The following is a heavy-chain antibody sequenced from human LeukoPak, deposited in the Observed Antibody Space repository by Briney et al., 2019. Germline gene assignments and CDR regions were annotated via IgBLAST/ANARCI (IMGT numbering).Heavy chain of an antibody. V-gene: IGHV1-24*01. CDR3: ATLIGDNYFGMDV. Sequence: ASVKVSCKASGYTLTELSMHWVRQAPGKELEWMGGFDPEDGERIYAQKFQGRLTMTEDTSTDTAYMELSSLRSEDTAVYYCATLIGDNYFGMDVWGKGTTVTVSS. CDR1: GYTLTELS. CDR2: FDPEDGER. J-gene: IGHJ6*04. D-gene: IGHD3-16*01.